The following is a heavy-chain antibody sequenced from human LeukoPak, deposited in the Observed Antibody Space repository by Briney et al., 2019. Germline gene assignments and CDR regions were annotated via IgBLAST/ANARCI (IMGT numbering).Heavy chain of an antibody. V-gene: IGHV3-23*01. Sequence: GGSLRLSCAASGFTFSSYAMSWVRQAPGKGLEWVSAISGSGGSTYYADSVKGRFTISRDNSKNTLYLQMNSLRAEDTAVYYCAKLLTYYYDSSGYFDYWGQGTLVTVSS. CDR3: AKLLTYYYDSSGYFDY. CDR2: ISGSGGST. D-gene: IGHD3-22*01. CDR1: GFTFSSYA. J-gene: IGHJ4*02.